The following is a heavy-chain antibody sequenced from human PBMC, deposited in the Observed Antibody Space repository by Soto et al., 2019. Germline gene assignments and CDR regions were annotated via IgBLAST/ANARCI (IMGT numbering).Heavy chain of an antibody. CDR1: GRTFNINAGF. CDR2: IDNGGNT. D-gene: IGHD1-26*01. V-gene: IGHV4-39*01. J-gene: IGHJ4*02. Sequence: TSETLSLTCTVSGRTFNINAGFWYLASIRQPPGKGLEWIGSIDNGGNTHYNAPLKSRVIISADTSKNQFYLSLNYVTAADTALYYCVKRSLLMAPTWGQGIQVTVSS. CDR3: VKRSLLMAPT.